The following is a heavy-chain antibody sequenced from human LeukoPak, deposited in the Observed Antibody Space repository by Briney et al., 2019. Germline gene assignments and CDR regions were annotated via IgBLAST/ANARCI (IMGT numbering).Heavy chain of an antibody. J-gene: IGHJ5*02. CDR2: IRGKGFSDPP. CDR1: GFTFSDSA. CDR3: TVPQSGGNWFDP. Sequence: GGSLTLSCAASGFTFSDSAIHWVRQASGKGLEWVGRIRGKGFSDPPAYAASVKDRFTISRDDSKSTAYLQMNSLKAEDTAVYYCTVPQSGGNWFDPWGPGTQVTVSS. V-gene: IGHV3-73*01. D-gene: IGHD3-16*01.